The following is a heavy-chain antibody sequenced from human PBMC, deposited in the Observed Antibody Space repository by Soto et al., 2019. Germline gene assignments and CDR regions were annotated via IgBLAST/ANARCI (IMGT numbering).Heavy chain of an antibody. J-gene: IGHJ6*02. CDR3: ARGYYFYYYGMDV. Sequence: GGSLRLSCAASGFTFTSYAMSWVRQGPGKGLEWVSAVSGRGGSTYYADSVKGRSTISRDNSKNTLYLQMNSLRAEDTAVYYCARGYYFYYYGMDVWGQGTTVTVSS. CDR1: GFTFTSYA. CDR2: VSGRGGST. V-gene: IGHV3-23*01.